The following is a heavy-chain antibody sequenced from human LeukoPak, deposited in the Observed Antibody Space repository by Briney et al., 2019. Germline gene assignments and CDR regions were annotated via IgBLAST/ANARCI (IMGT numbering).Heavy chain of an antibody. D-gene: IGHD6-13*01. J-gene: IGHJ4*02. Sequence: ASVKVSCKASGYTFTGYYMHWVRQAPGQGLEWMGWINPNSGGTNYAQKFQGRGTMTRDTSINTGYMELSRLRSDDTAVYYCARSESGTAAADFDFWGQGTLVTVSS. CDR3: ARSESGTAAADFDF. CDR2: INPNSGGT. V-gene: IGHV1-2*02. CDR1: GYTFTGYY.